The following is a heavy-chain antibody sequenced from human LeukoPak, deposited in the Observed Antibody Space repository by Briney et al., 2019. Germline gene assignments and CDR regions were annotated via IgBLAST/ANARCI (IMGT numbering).Heavy chain of an antibody. CDR3: ARGRFTYSYDTTGYFLDY. V-gene: IGHV4-34*01. D-gene: IGHD3-22*01. CDR1: GGSISSYY. J-gene: IGHJ4*02. Sequence: KPSETLSLTCTVSGGSISSYYWSWIRQPPGKGLEWIGEINHSGRTNYNPSLQSRITISVDTSKSQFSLKLSSVTAADTAVFYCARGRFTYSYDTTGYFLDYWGQGALVTVSS. CDR2: INHSGRT.